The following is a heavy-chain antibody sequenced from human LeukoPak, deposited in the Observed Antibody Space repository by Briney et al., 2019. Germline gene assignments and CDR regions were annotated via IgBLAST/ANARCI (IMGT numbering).Heavy chain of an antibody. V-gene: IGHV1-2*02. CDR1: VYSFTDYY. D-gene: IGHD6-13*01. J-gene: IGHJ5*02. CDR2: INPNSGGT. CDR3: ARGTALGNPWFDP. Sequence: ASVTVSCKASVYSFTDYYMHWVRHAPGQGLEWMGWINPNSGGTNYLQKFQGRVTMTSDTSISTAYMELSGLRSDYTAVYYCARGTALGNPWFDPWGQGTLVTVSS.